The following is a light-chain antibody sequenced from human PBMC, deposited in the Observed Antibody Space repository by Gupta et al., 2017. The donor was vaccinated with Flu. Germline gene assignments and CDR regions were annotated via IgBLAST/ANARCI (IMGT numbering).Light chain of an antibody. J-gene: IGLJ1*01. V-gene: IGLV4-60*03. CDR3: ETWGSATYV. CDR1: SGHNTNI. Sequence: QPVLPHSSSASASLGSSVRLTCTLRSGHNTNIIAWHQQQPGKAPRFLMKLESSGTYRRGSGVPDHFSGSSSVADRYLTISNLQSEDEADYYCETWGSATYVFGTGTKVTVL. CDR2: LESSGTY.